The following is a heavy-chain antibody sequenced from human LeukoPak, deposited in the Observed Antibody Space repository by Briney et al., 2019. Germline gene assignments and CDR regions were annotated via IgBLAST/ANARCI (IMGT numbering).Heavy chain of an antibody. CDR3: ARVAGIAAADNWFDP. CDR1: GGSISSYY. V-gene: IGHV4-59*12. CDR2: IYYSGST. D-gene: IGHD6-13*01. Sequence: SETLSLTCTVSGGSISSYYWSWIRQPPGKGLEWIGYIYYSGSTNYNPSLKSRVTISVDTSKNQFSLKLSSVTPEDTAVYYCARVAGIAAADNWFDPWGQGTLVTVSS. J-gene: IGHJ5*02.